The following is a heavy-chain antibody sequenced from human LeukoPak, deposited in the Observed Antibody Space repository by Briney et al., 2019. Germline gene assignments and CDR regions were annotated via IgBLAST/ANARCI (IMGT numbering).Heavy chain of an antibody. CDR3: ARDEGRGNTYAFDI. V-gene: IGHV3-49*03. CDR1: GFTFGDYA. CDR2: IRSKAYGGTT. J-gene: IGHJ3*02. D-gene: IGHD1/OR15-1a*01. Sequence: GGSLRLSCTASGFTFGDYAMSWFRQAPGKGLEWVGFIRSKAYGGTTEYAASVKGRFTISRDDSKSIAYLQMNSLKTEDTAVYYCARDEGRGNTYAFDIWGQGTMVTVSS.